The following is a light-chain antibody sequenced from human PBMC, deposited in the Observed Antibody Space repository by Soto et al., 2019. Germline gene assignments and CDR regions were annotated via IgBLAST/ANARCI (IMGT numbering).Light chain of an antibody. J-gene: IGKJ4*01. Sequence: EIVMTQSPATLSVSPGGRATLSCRASQSVGSNLAWYQQKPGQAPRLLFYGASTRATGFPARFSGSGSGTEFTPTISSLQSEDFAVYYCQQYKNWPLTFGGGTKVDIK. CDR3: QQYKNWPLT. CDR2: GAS. CDR1: QSVGSN. V-gene: IGKV3-15*01.